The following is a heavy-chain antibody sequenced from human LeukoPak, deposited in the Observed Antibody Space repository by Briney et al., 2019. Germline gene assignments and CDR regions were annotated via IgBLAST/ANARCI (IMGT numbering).Heavy chain of an antibody. CDR1: GFTFSSFA. CDR3: ARLTYYYGSGSYYENWFDP. D-gene: IGHD3-10*01. J-gene: IGHJ5*02. V-gene: IGHV3-7*01. Sequence: PGGSLRLSCAASGFTFSSFAMSWVRQAPGKGLEWVANIKQDGSEKYYVDSVKGRFTISRDNAKNSLYLQMNSLRAEDTAVYYCARLTYYYGSGSYYENWFDPWGQGTLVTVSS. CDR2: IKQDGSEK.